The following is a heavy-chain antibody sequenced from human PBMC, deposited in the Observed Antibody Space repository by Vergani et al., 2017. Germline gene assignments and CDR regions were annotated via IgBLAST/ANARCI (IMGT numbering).Heavy chain of an antibody. V-gene: IGHV3-23*01. D-gene: IGHD5-12*01. CDR3: VRERYSHYNGDAFDV. CDR1: GFTFSSHA. CDR2: IKNTGDST. J-gene: IGHJ3*01. Sequence: EVQLLQSEGAVVQPGGSLRLSCVASGFTFSSHAMSWVRQGHGQGLEWVSSIKNTGDSTHYADSVKGRFTISRDNSKNTLYLQMGSLRTEDMAVYYCVRERYSHYNGDAFDVWGQGTMVTVSS.